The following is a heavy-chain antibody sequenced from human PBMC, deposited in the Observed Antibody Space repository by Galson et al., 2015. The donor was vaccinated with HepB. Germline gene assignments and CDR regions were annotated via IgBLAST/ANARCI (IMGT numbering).Heavy chain of an antibody. CDR1: GYTFTSYA. CDR3: ARDRRKYYYDSSSYYGTGAFDI. CDR2: INTNTGNP. J-gene: IGHJ3*02. V-gene: IGHV7-4-1*02. D-gene: IGHD3-22*01. Sequence: SVKVSCKASGYTFTSYAMNWVRQAPGQGLEWMGWINTNTGNPTYAQGFTGRFVFSLDTSVSTAYLQISSLKAEDTAVYYCARDRRKYYYDSSSYYGTGAFDIWGQGTMVTVSS.